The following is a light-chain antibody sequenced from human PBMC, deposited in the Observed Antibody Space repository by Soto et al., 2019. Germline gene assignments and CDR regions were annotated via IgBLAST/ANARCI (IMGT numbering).Light chain of an antibody. V-gene: IGKV3-15*01. J-gene: IGKJ4*01. CDR2: HAS. CDR1: QNINNN. Sequence: EIVMTQSPATLSVSPGERVTLSCRASQNINNNLAWYQQKPGQVPRLLIYHASTGATGIPARFSGSVSGTELTLTINSVQSEDFAVYYCQQYNDWPLTFGGGTKVEIK. CDR3: QQYNDWPLT.